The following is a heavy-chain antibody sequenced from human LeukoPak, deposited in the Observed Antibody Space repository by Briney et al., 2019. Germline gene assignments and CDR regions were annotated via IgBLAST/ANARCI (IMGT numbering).Heavy chain of an antibody. CDR2: IKQDGSEK. J-gene: IGHJ5*02. Sequence: GGSLRLSCVAPGFTFSRHWMSWVRQVPGRGLEWVANIKQDGSEKYYLDSVKGRFTISRDNAKNSLYLQMISLRAEDTAVYFCAREVITVTFGGLFFDPWGQGTLVTVSS. D-gene: IGHD3-16*01. CDR3: AREVITVTFGGLFFDP. CDR1: GFTFSRHW. V-gene: IGHV3-7*05.